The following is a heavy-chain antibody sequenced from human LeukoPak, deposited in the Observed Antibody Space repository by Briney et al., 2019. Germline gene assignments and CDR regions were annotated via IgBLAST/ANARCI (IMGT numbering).Heavy chain of an antibody. J-gene: IGHJ4*02. CDR1: GYTFTSYR. D-gene: IGHD1-26*01. CDR2: ISAYNGNT. Sequence: ASANVSRKASGYTFTSYRTSWVRQAPGQGLEWRGWISAYNGNTNYTQKLQGRVTITTATSTSTAYLELRSTSSDDTAVYYCARGTTVGALDWGQGTLVTVVS. CDR3: ARGTTVGALD. V-gene: IGHV1-18*01.